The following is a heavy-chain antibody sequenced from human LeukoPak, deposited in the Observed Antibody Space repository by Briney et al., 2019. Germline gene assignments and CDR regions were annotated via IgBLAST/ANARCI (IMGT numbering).Heavy chain of an antibody. Sequence: GASVKVSCKASGGTFSSYAISWVRQATGQGLEWMGWMNPNSGNTGYAQKFQGRVTMTRDTSTSTVYMELSSLRSEDTAVYYCARDLQTPGQARACGYWGQGTLVTVSS. V-gene: IGHV1-8*02. J-gene: IGHJ4*02. CDR2: MNPNSGNT. CDR1: GGTFSSYA. D-gene: IGHD2-21*01. CDR3: ARDLQTPGQARACGY.